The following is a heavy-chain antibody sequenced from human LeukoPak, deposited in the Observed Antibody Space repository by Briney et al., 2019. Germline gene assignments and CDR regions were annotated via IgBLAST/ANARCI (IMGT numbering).Heavy chain of an antibody. CDR2: ISSSSSYI. J-gene: IGHJ6*02. D-gene: IGHD1-26*01. V-gene: IGHV3-21*01. CDR3: ARATGGSYYDADYYYGLDV. Sequence: GGSLRLSCAASGFTFSSYSMSWVRQAPGKGLEWVSSISSSSSYIYYADSVKGRFTISRDNAKNSLYLQMNSLRPEDSAVYYCARATGGSYYDADYYYGLDVWGQGTTVTVS. CDR1: GFTFSSYS.